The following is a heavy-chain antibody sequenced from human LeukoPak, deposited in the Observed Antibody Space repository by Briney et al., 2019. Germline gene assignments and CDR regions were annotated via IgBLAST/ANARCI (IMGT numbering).Heavy chain of an antibody. CDR2: IKQDGSEK. CDR1: GFTFSSYW. J-gene: IGHJ4*02. CDR3: AREGITAAADY. Sequence: PGGSLRLSCTASGFTFSSYWMSWVRQAPGKGLEWVANIKQDGSEKYYVDSVKGRFTTSRDNAKNSLYLQLNSLRAEDTAVYYCAREGITAAADYWGQGTLVTVSS. D-gene: IGHD6-13*01. V-gene: IGHV3-7*01.